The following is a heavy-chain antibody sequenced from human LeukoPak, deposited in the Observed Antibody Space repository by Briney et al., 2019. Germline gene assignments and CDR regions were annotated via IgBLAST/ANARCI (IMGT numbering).Heavy chain of an antibody. CDR1: GFTFSSYW. V-gene: IGHV3-21*01. CDR2: ISSSSSYI. J-gene: IGHJ4*02. Sequence: PGGSLRLSCAAPGFTFSSYWMHWVRQAPGKGLEWVSSISSSSSYIYYADSVKGRFSISRDNAKNSLYLQMNSLRAEDTAVYYCAREGGFVPADYWGQGTLVTVSS. CDR3: AREGGFVPADY. D-gene: IGHD2-2*01.